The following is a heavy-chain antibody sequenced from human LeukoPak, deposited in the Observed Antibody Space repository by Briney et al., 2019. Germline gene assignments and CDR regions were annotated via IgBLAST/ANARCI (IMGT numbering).Heavy chain of an antibody. Sequence: GASLKLSCKGSGYDFSKYWIGWARQMPGKGLEWVGIFYPGDSDTRYSPSFQGQVTTSVDKSISTAYLQWSSLKASDTAMYYCARHLLGSATYPIDYWGQGTLVTVSS. CDR1: GYDFSKYW. D-gene: IGHD3-10*01. V-gene: IGHV5-51*01. CDR3: ARHLLGSATYPIDY. J-gene: IGHJ4*02. CDR2: FYPGDSDT.